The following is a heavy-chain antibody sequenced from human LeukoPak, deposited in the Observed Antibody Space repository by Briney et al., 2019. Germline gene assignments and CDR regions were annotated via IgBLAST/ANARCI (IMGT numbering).Heavy chain of an antibody. CDR3: AKDRLGVAVALTDFDY. CDR2: IYSGGST. J-gene: IGHJ4*02. Sequence: GGSLRLSCAASGFTVSSNYMSWVRQAPGKGLEWVSVIYSGGSTYYADSVKGRFTISRDNSKNTLYLQMNSLRAEDTAVYYCAKDRLGVAVALTDFDYWGQGTLVTVSS. D-gene: IGHD6-19*01. CDR1: GFTVSSNY. V-gene: IGHV3-53*05.